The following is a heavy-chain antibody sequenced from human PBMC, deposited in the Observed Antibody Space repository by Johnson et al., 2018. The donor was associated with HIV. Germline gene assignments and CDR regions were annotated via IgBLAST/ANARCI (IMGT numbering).Heavy chain of an antibody. V-gene: IGHV3-30*03. CDR1: GFTFSSYG. Sequence: QVQLVESGGGVVQPGRSLRLSCAASGFTFSSYGMHWVRQAPGKGLEWVAVISYDGSNKYYADSVKGRFTISRDNSKNTLYLQMNSLRVEDTAVYYCARSGGYPNAFDIWGQGTMVTVSS. D-gene: IGHD6-13*01. J-gene: IGHJ3*02. CDR2: ISYDGSNK. CDR3: ARSGGYPNAFDI.